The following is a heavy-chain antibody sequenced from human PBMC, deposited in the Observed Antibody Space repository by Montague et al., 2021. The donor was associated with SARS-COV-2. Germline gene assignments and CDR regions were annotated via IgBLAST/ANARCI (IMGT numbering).Heavy chain of an antibody. CDR1: GGSISSYY. D-gene: IGHD3-3*01. Sequence: SETLSLTCTVSGGSISSYYWSWIRQPPGKGLEWIGYIYYSGSTNYNPSLKSRVTISVDTSKNQFSLKLSSVTAADTAVYYCARSRRITIFGVSLSNYYGMDVWGQGTTVTVSS. V-gene: IGHV4-59*01. J-gene: IGHJ6*02. CDR3: ARSRRITIFGVSLSNYYGMDV. CDR2: IYYSGST.